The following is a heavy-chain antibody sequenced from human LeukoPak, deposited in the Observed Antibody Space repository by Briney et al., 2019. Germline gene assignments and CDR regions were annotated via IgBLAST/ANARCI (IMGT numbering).Heavy chain of an antibody. D-gene: IGHD2-21*02. CDR1: XXRFSSYW. CDR2: IYPGDSNT. J-gene: IGHJ4*02. Sequence: GESLKISCKGSXXRFSSYWIGWVRQMXXXXLEWMGIIYPGDSNTRYSPSFQGQVTLSADTSISTAYLQWSSLKASDTAMYYCGSGDTYFDYWGQGTLVTVSS. V-gene: IGHV5-51*01. CDR3: GSGDTYFDY.